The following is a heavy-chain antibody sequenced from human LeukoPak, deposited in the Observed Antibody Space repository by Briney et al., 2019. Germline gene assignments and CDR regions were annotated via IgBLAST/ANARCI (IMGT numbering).Heavy chain of an antibody. CDR1: GGSTRSSSYY. V-gene: IGHV4-61*02. Sequence: ASETLSLTCTVSGGSTRSSSYYSSWIRQPAGTGLEWIGRIYASGTTNYHPSLKSRVTISVDTSKNQCSLNLSSVSAADTAVYYCAREFTFWGQGILVTVSS. CDR3: AREFTF. J-gene: IGHJ4*02. CDR2: IYASGTT. D-gene: IGHD3-16*01.